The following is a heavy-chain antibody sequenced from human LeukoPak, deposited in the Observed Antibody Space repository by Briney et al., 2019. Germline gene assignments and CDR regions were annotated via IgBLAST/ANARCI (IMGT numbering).Heavy chain of an antibody. Sequence: GGSLRLSCAASGFTFSSYGMSWVRQAPGKGLEWVSGISGSGSDGSTYYADSVKGRFTISRDNSKNTLYLQMNSLRAEDTAVYYCARTYYYDSSGLDYWGQGTLVTVSS. CDR1: GFTFSSYG. D-gene: IGHD3-22*01. J-gene: IGHJ4*02. CDR2: ISGSGSDGST. CDR3: ARTYYYDSSGLDY. V-gene: IGHV3-23*01.